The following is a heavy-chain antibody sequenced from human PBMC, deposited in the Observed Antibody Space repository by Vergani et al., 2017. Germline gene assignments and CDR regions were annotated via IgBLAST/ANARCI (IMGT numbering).Heavy chain of an antibody. V-gene: IGHV3-48*03. J-gene: IGHJ6*02. Sequence: EVQLVESGGGLVQPGGSLRLSCAASGFTFSSYEMNWVRQAPGKGLEWVSYISSSGSTIYYADSVKGRFTISRANAKNSLYLQMNSLRAEDTAVYYCAREGVDTAMYYYYGMDFWGQGTTVTVSS. CDR2: ISSSGSTI. D-gene: IGHD5-18*01. CDR3: AREGVDTAMYYYYGMDF. CDR1: GFTFSSYE.